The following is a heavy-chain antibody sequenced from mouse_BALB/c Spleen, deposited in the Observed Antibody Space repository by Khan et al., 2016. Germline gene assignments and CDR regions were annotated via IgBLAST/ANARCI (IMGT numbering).Heavy chain of an antibody. Sequence: EVQLQESGPGLVKPSQSLSLTCTVIGYSIISDYAWNWIRQFPGNKLEWMGYISYSGSTSYNPSLKSRISITRDTSKNQFFPQSNSVNIEDTATYYYAIEGFIWVNWDWFAYWGQGTLVTVSA. V-gene: IGHV3-2*02. CDR3: AIEGFIWVNWDWFAY. CDR1: GYSIISDYA. CDR2: ISYSGST. J-gene: IGHJ3*01. D-gene: IGHD4-1*02.